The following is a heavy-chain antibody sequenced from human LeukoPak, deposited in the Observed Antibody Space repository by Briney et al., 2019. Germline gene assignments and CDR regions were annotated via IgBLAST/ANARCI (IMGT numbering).Heavy chain of an antibody. CDR2: IYTSGST. Sequence: RTSQTLSLTCTVSGGSISSGSYSWRWFRQPAGKGLEWIGRIYTSGSTNYNPALKSRATISVCTSKKQFSLKLSSVTAADTAVYFCARRSLVRTGGYYYGMDVWGQGTTVTVSS. D-gene: IGHD3-16*01. V-gene: IGHV4-61*02. J-gene: IGHJ6*02. CDR1: GGSISSGSYS. CDR3: ARRSLVRTGGYYYGMDV.